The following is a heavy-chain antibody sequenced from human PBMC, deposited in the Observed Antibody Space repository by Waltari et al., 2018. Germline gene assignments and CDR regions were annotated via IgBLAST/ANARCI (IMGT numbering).Heavy chain of an antibody. CDR2: IHGTGKT. Sequence: QLQLQQSGPGLVKPSESLFLRCAVSGDSVSNTYWWSWVRQPPGKGLEWIGQIHGTGKTNYNPSLESRVTVSMDTSNNQFSLRVTSPTAADTAVYFCARDRGRGLYLDSWGQGTLVTVS. CDR1: GDSVSNTYW. D-gene: IGHD1-26*01. V-gene: IGHV4-4*02. CDR3: ARDRGRGLYLDS. J-gene: IGHJ4*02.